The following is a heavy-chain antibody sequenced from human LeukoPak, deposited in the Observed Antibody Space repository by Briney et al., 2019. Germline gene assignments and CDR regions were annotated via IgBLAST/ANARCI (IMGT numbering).Heavy chain of an antibody. CDR2: ISYDGSNK. Sequence: GGSLRLSCAASGFTFSSYAMHWVRQAPGKGLEWVAVISYDGSNKYYADSVKGRFTISRDNSKNTLYLQMNSLRAEDTAVYYCARESATTRTGWYFDYWGQGTLVTVSS. D-gene: IGHD6-25*01. J-gene: IGHJ4*02. CDR3: ARESATTRTGWYFDY. V-gene: IGHV3-30-3*01. CDR1: GFTFSSYA.